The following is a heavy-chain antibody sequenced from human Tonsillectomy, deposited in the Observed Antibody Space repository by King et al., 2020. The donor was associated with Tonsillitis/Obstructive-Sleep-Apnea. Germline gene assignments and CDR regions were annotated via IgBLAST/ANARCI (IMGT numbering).Heavy chain of an antibody. CDR2: ISSDGGSS. Sequence: QLVQSGGHLVQPGGCLRLSCSASGFTFSSYAMHWVRQAPGKGLEHISVISSDGGSSYYADSVKGRFTISRDNSKNTMYLQMSSLGVEDTAVYYCLKDLYGGHRRGCFDYWGQGTLVTVSS. D-gene: IGHD4-23*01. J-gene: IGHJ4*02. CDR1: GFTFSSYA. V-gene: IGHV3-64D*06. CDR3: LKDLYGGHRRGCFDY.